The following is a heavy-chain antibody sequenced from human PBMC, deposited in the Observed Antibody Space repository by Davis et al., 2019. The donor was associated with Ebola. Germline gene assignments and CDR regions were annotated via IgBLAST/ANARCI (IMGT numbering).Heavy chain of an antibody. J-gene: IGHJ4*02. CDR2: IYYSGST. CDR1: GGSISSYY. CDR3: TSTAGSVDY. V-gene: IGHV4-59*12. D-gene: IGHD1-26*01. Sequence: MPSETLSLTCTVSGGSISSYYWSWIRQPPGKGLEWIGYIYYSGSTNYNPSLKSRVTISVDKSKNQFSLKLSSVTAADTAVYYCTSTAGSVDYWGQGTLVTVSS.